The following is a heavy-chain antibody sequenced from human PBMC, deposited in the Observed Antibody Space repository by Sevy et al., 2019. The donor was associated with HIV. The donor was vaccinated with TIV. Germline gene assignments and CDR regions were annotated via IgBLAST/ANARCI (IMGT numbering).Heavy chain of an antibody. CDR3: ARCATSSDYYYGMDV. J-gene: IGHJ6*02. V-gene: IGHV3-20*04. CDR1: GFTFDDHG. CDR2: INWNGANT. D-gene: IGHD2-2*01. Sequence: GESLKISCVASGFTFDDHGMIWVRQLPGKGLEWVAGINWNGANTGYADSVKGRFTISRDSVNNSLYLEMNSLRVEDTALYYCARCATSSDYYYGMDVWGQGTTVTVSS.